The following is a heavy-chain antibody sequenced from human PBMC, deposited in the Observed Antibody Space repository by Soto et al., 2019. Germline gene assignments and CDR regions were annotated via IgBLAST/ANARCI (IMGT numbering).Heavy chain of an antibody. CDR2: MNPNSGNT. D-gene: IGHD3-22*01. J-gene: IGHJ5*02. V-gene: IGHV1-8*01. CDR1: GYAFTSYD. CDR3: ARDRFPKFYDSSGYYYWFDP. Sequence: ASVKVSCKASGYAFTSYDINWVRQATGQGLEWMGWMNPNSGNTIYAQKFQGRVSITTNNSTSTAYMELSSLRSEDTAVYYCARDRFPKFYDSSGYYYWFDPWGQGTLVTVSS.